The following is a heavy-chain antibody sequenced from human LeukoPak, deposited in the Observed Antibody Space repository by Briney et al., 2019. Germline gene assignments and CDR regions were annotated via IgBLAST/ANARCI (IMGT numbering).Heavy chain of an antibody. CDR2: ISSNGGST. Sequence: GGSLRLSCAASGFTFSSYAMHWVRQAPGKGLEYVSAISSNGGSTYYANSVKGRFTISRDNSKNTLYLQMGSLRAEDMAVYYCARDHHDYVWGSYRSRTNWFDPWGQGTLVTVSS. CDR1: GFTFSSYA. J-gene: IGHJ5*02. CDR3: ARDHHDYVWGSYRSRTNWFDP. V-gene: IGHV3-64*01. D-gene: IGHD3-16*02.